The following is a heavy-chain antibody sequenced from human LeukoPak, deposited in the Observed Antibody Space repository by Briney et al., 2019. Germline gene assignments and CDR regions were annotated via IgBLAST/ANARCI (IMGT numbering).Heavy chain of an antibody. D-gene: IGHD6-19*01. J-gene: IGHJ4*02. CDR2: VYYTGTT. Sequence: GSLRLSCAASGFTFSNYGLSWVRQAPGKGLEWIGGVYYTGTTYSNPSLKSRVTISVDTSKNQFSLRLSSVTAADTAVYYCARHVSVAVTNFFDYWGQGTLVTVSS. CDR3: ARHVSVAVTNFFDY. CDR1: GFTFSNYG. V-gene: IGHV4-59*05.